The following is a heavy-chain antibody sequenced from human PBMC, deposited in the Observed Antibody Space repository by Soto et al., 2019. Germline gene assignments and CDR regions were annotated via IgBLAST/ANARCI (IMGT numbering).Heavy chain of an antibody. J-gene: IGHJ4*02. D-gene: IGHD3-10*01. CDR3: ARGLHATSGSYYFDS. V-gene: IGHV1-69*01. CDR2: IIPLFGTS. CDR1: GGTFSSYA. Sequence: QEHLVQSGTEMRKPGSSVTVSCRASGGTFSSYALGWVRQAPGQGLEWMGGIIPLFGTSYTAQKFQGRVTITAVESTGTAYMELISLSVEDTAVYFCARGLHATSGSYYFDSWGQGTLVTVAS.